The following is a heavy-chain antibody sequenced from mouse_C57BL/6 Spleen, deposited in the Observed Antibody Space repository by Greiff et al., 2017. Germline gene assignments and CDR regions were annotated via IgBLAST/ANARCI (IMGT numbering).Heavy chain of an antibody. V-gene: IGHV1-55*01. J-gene: IGHJ2*01. Sequence: QVQLQQPGAELVKPGASVKMSCKASGYTFTSYWITWVKQRPGQGLEWVGDIYPGSGSTNYNEKFKSKATLTVDTSSSTAYMQLSSLTSEDSAVYYCARSGDSSGYGYWGQGTTLTVSS. CDR2: IYPGSGST. CDR1: GYTFTSYW. D-gene: IGHD3-2*02. CDR3: ARSGDSSGYGY.